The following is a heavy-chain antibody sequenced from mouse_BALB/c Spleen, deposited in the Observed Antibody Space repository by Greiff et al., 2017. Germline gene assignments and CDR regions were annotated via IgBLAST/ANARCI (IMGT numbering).Heavy chain of an antibody. CDR1: GYSITSGYY. CDR2: ISYDGSN. D-gene: IGHD1-2*01. V-gene: IGHV3-6*02. CDR3: AREVNTATAY. Sequence: VQLQQSGPGLVKPSQSLSLTCSVTGYSITSGYYWNWIRQFPGNKLEWMGYISYDGSNNYNPSLKNRISITRDTSKNQFFLKLNSVTTEDTATYYCAREVNTATAYWGQGTLVTVSA. J-gene: IGHJ3*01.